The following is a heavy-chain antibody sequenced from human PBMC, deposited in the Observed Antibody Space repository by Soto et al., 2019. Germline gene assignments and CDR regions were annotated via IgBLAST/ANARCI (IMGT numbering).Heavy chain of an antibody. D-gene: IGHD6-19*01. J-gene: IGHJ4*02. CDR3: ARSQYTSGWWTPPCDY. CDR2: IYYSGST. CDR1: GGSISSYC. V-gene: IGHV4-59*01. Sequence: PSETLSLTCGVAGGSISSYCWYWFRQPPGKGLEWIGYIYYSGSTNYNPSLKSRVTISVDTSKNQFSLKLTSVTAADTAVYYCARSQYTSGWWTPPCDYWGQGTLVTVSS.